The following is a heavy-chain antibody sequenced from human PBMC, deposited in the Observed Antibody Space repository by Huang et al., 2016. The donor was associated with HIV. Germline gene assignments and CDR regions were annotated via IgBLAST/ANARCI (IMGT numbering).Heavy chain of an antibody. V-gene: IGHV1-69*13. D-gene: IGHD2-15*01. J-gene: IGHJ4*02. CDR1: GGTFNDYS. CDR2: RSPILGTA. CDR3: ASSAYGGNDY. Sequence: QVQLVQSGAEVKKPGSSVKVSCKASGGTFNDYSVSWVRQAPGQGLEWMGGRSPILGTANYAQKFQGRVTINADESTSTVYMKLSSLRSEDTAMYYCASSAYGGNDYWGQGTLVTVSS.